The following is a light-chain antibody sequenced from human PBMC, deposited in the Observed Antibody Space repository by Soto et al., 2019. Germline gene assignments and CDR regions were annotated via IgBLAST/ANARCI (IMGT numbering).Light chain of an antibody. J-gene: IGKJ1*01. V-gene: IGKV1-9*01. CDR2: SAS. CDR3: QQYETFSGT. CDR1: QALSNY. Sequence: DIQLTQSPSVLSASVGDTVTITCAASQALSNYLAWYQQKPGKAPDLLIYSASTLQSGVPSRFSGSGSGTKFTLTIASLQNDDFATYYCQQYETFSGTFGPGTKVDNK.